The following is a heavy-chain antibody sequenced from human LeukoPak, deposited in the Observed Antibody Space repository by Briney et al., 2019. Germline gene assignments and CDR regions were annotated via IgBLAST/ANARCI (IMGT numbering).Heavy chain of an antibody. D-gene: IGHD3-22*01. CDR2: INPSGGST. J-gene: IGHJ4*02. Sequence: GASVKVSCKASGYTFTSNYLHWVRQAPGQGLEWMGIINPSGGSTLYAQKFQGRVSMTRDTSTSTVYMELSSLRSEDTAVYYCARDVISYYYDSSGSPIGSYSDYWGQGTLVTVSS. V-gene: IGHV1-46*01. CDR3: ARDVISYYYDSSGSPIGSYSDY. CDR1: GYTFTSNY.